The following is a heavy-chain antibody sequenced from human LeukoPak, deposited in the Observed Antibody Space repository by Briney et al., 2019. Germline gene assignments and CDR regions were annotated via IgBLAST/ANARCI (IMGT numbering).Heavy chain of an antibody. V-gene: IGHV4-4*07. CDR2: IYSSGST. Sequence: SVTLSLTCSVSSGSISSYHWSWIRLPAAKGLEWIGRIYSSGSTTYSPSLKSRVTMSLDTSKNQFSLKLTSVTAADTAIYYCARDPHPDYGVLDAFDLWGQGTMVTVSS. D-gene: IGHD4-17*01. CDR3: ARDPHPDYGVLDAFDL. J-gene: IGHJ3*01. CDR1: SGSISSYH.